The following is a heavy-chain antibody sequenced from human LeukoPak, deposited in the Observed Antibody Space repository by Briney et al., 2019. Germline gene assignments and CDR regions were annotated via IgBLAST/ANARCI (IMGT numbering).Heavy chain of an antibody. CDR1: GFTFSAYN. CDR3: AKDVWFVDAFDI. D-gene: IGHD3-9*01. V-gene: IGHV3-21*04. CDR2: ITTSSSYM. J-gene: IGHJ3*02. Sequence: GGSLRLSCAASGFTFSAYNMNWVRRTPGKGLEWVSSITTSSSYMFYADSVRGRFTISRDNAKNSLYLQMNSLRAEDTALYYCAKDVWFVDAFDIWGQGTMVTVSS.